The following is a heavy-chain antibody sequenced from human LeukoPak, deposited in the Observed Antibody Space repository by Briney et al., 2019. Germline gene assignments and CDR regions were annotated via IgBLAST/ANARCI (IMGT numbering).Heavy chain of an antibody. V-gene: IGHV3-48*03. CDR3: AELGITMIGGV. D-gene: IGHD3-10*02. Sequence: GSLRLSCAASGFTFSSYEMNWVRQAPGKGLEWVSYIGSSGSTIYYADSVKGRFTISRDNAKNSLYLQMNSLRAEDTAVYYCAELGITMIGGVWGKGTTVTISS. CDR2: IGSSGSTI. CDR1: GFTFSSYE. J-gene: IGHJ6*04.